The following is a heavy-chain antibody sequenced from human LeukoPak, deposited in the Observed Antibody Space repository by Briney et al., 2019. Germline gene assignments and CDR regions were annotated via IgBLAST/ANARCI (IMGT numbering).Heavy chain of an antibody. CDR2: IYYSGST. V-gene: IGHV4-39*01. J-gene: IGHJ3*02. CDR3: ERHIIAVAGTGSVFDM. Sequence: SETLSLTCTVSGGSISISYDYWGWSRQPPGKGREWIGSIYYSGSTYYNPSLRSRVTISVYTAKNQCSLKLSSVPATDTAVYYCERHIIAVAGTGSVFDMWGERTTLTLSS. CDR1: GGSISISYDY. D-gene: IGHD6-19*01.